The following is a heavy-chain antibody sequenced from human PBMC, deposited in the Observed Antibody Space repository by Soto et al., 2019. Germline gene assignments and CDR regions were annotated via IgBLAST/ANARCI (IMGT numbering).Heavy chain of an antibody. V-gene: IGHV3-74*01. CDR1: GFTFSSYW. Sequence: GGSLRLSCAGSGFTFSSYWMHGVRKAPGKGLAWVSRMYTDGSNTYYADSVKGRFTISRDNAKDTLYLQMNSLRAEDTAVYYCVRGNTGYGNFDSWGQGTLVTVSS. CDR2: MYTDGSNT. D-gene: IGHD5-12*01. J-gene: IGHJ4*02. CDR3: VRGNTGYGNFDS.